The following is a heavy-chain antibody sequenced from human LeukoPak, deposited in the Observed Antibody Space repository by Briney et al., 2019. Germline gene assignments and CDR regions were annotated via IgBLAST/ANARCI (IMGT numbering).Heavy chain of an antibody. V-gene: IGHV1-18*01. Sequence: ASVKVSCKASGYTFTSYGISWVRQAPGQGREWMGWISAYNGNTHYAQKLQGRVTMTTDTSTSTAYMELRSLRSDDTAVYYCARVSGIAALNELYYFDYWGQGTLVTVYS. CDR3: ARVSGIAALNELYYFDY. J-gene: IGHJ4*02. CDR2: ISAYNGNT. D-gene: IGHD6-13*01. CDR1: GYTFTSYG.